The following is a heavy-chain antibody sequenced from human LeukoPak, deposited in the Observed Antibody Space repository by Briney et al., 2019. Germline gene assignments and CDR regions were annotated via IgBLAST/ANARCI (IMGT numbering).Heavy chain of an antibody. V-gene: IGHV1-2*02. D-gene: IGHD1-1*01. CDR1: GHTFSDFY. Sequence: ASVKVSCKASGHTFSDFYIHWVRQAPGQGLEYVGWITPKSGDTYSPQRFQGRVTMTREASISTAYMELSSLRSDDTAVYFCARVRSAEERAWAYWGQGTLVTVSS. J-gene: IGHJ4*02. CDR2: ITPKSGDT. CDR3: ARVRSAEERAWAY.